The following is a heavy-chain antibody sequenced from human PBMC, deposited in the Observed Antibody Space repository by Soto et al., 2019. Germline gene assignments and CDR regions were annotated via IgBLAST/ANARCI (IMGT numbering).Heavy chain of an antibody. Sequence: QVQLVQSGAEVKKPGASVKVSCKASGYTFTSYGISWVRQAPGQGLEGMGGISAYNGKTNYAQKLQGRVTMTNDTSTSTAYMELRSLRSDDTAVYYCARDWAAAGPLDCWGQGTLVTVSS. CDR3: ARDWAAAGPLDC. CDR2: ISAYNGKT. V-gene: IGHV1-18*01. CDR1: GYTFTSYG. D-gene: IGHD6-13*01. J-gene: IGHJ4*02.